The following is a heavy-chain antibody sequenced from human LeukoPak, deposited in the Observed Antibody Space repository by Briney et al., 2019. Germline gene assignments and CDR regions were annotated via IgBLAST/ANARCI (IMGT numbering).Heavy chain of an antibody. Sequence: GASVKVSCKASGYTFTSYDINWVRQATGQGLEWMGWMNPNSGNTGYAQKFQGRVTITADESTSTAYMELSSLRSGDTAVYYCARDTYYGSREGGMDVWGKGTTVTVSS. CDR1: GYTFTSYD. D-gene: IGHD3-10*01. J-gene: IGHJ6*04. CDR2: MNPNSGNT. CDR3: ARDTYYGSREGGMDV. V-gene: IGHV1-8*01.